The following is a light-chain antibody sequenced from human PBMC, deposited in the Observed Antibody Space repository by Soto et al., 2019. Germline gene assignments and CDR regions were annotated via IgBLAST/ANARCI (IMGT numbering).Light chain of an antibody. CDR2: GAS. Sequence: DIQLTQSPFFLSASVGDRVTITCRASQGIRSYLAWYQQSPGQAPEPLIYGASTLRTGVASRFSGSGSGTEVTLTISSLQPEDFATYFCQQLNIFPPLFTFGPGTKVDIK. CDR3: QQLNIFPPLFT. V-gene: IGKV1-9*01. J-gene: IGKJ3*01. CDR1: QGIRSY.